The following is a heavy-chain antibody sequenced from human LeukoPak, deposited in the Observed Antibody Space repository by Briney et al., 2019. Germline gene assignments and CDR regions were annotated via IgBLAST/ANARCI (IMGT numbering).Heavy chain of an antibody. D-gene: IGHD6-6*01. J-gene: IGHJ6*02. CDR2: INPNSGGT. CDR3: AREEGSSSQAYYYYYYGMDV. Sequence: ASVKVSCEASGYTFTGYYIHWVRQAPGQGLEWMGWINPNSGGTNYAQKFQGRVTMTRDTSISTAYMELSRLRSDDTAVYYCAREEGSSSQAYYYYYYGMDVWGQGTTVTVSS. CDR1: GYTFTGYY. V-gene: IGHV1-2*02.